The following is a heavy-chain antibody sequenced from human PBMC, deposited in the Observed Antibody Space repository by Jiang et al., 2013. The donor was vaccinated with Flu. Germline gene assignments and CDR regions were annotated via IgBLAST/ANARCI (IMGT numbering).Heavy chain of an antibody. Sequence: QLVESGGGLVQPGGSLKLSCAASGFTFSGSAMHWVRQASGKGLEWVGRIRSKANSYATAYAASVKGRFTISRDDSKNTAYLQMNSLKTEDTAVYYCTAVAGQIDYWGQGTLVTVSS. D-gene: IGHD6-19*01. J-gene: IGHJ4*02. V-gene: IGHV3-73*02. CDR1: GFTFSGSA. CDR3: TAVAGQIDY. CDR2: IRSKANSYAT.